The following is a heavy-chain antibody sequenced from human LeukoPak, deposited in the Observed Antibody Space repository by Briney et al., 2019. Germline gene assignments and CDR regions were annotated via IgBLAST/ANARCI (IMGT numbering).Heavy chain of an antibody. CDR2: INPSSGDT. CDR3: ARDYGGLMATGDY. Sequence: LGASVKVSCKASGYTFTGYYIHWVRQAPGQGLEGMGWINPSSGDTNYAQRFQDRVTMTRDTSISTAYMELSRLGSDDTAVYYCARDYGGLMATGDYWGQGTLVAVSS. V-gene: IGHV1-2*03. CDR1: GYTFTGYY. J-gene: IGHJ4*02. D-gene: IGHD5-24*01.